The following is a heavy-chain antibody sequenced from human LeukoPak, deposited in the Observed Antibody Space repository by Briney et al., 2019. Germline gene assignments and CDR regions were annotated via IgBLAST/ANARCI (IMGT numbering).Heavy chain of an antibody. CDR1: GFTFSGYA. V-gene: IGHV3-30-3*01. Sequence: GGSLRLSCAASGFTFSGYAMHWVRQAPGKGLEWVAVISYDGSNKDSADSMKGRFTISRDNSKNTLYLQMNSLRIEDTAVYYCATYGSGIGYWGQGTLVTVSS. D-gene: IGHD3-10*01. CDR2: ISYDGSNK. CDR3: ATYGSGIGY. J-gene: IGHJ4*02.